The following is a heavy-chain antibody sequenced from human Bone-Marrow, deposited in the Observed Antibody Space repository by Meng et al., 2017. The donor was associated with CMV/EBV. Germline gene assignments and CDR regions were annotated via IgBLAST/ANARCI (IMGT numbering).Heavy chain of an antibody. Sequence: ALVKVSCKASGYIFTNYGVSWVRQAPGQGLEWMGWISAYNGNTNFAQKFQGRVTMTTDTSTSTAYMELRSLRSDDTAVYYCARLTAYTIFGVAPIGGYYFDYWGQGTLVTVSS. CDR2: ISAYNGNT. D-gene: IGHD3-3*01. V-gene: IGHV1-18*01. CDR3: ARLTAYTIFGVAPIGGYYFDY. J-gene: IGHJ4*02. CDR1: GYIFTNYG.